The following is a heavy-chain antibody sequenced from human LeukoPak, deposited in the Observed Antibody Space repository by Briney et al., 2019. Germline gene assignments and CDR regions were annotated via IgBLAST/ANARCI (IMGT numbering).Heavy chain of an antibody. Sequence: PSETLSLTCTVSGYSISRIYYWGWTRQPPGKWLEWIGAIYHSGSTYYNPSLKSRVTISVATSKNQFSLKLTSVTAADPAVYYCARSDWWQQLRPPDNWGQGTLVTVSS. CDR1: GYSISRIYY. CDR3: ARSDWWQQLRPPDN. CDR2: IYHSGST. D-gene: IGHD6-13*01. J-gene: IGHJ4*02. V-gene: IGHV4-38-2*02.